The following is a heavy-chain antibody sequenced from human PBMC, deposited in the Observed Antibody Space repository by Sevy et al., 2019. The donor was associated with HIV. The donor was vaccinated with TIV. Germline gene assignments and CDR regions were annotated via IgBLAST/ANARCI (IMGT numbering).Heavy chain of an antibody. V-gene: IGHV6-1*01. J-gene: IGHJ6*02. CDR1: GDSVSSSSAA. D-gene: IGHD1-1*01. CDR3: ARGDELNSYYYGMDV. Sequence: SQTLSLTCAIPGDSVSSSSAAWNWFRQSPSRGLEWLGRTYYRSKWYNNYAVSVKSRVTINPDTSGNQFSLHLNSVTPEDTAVYFCARGDELNSYYYGMDVWGQGTTVTVSS. CDR2: TYYRSKWYN.